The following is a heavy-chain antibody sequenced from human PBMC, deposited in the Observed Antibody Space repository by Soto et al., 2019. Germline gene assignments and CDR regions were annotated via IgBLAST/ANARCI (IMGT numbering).Heavy chain of an antibody. CDR3: ARLWDSSHGFNFDY. D-gene: IGHD6-6*01. CDR2: IIPITGTI. Sequence: QVQLVQSGAEVKKAGSSVKVSCKASGVTFSSYPISWVRQAPGQGLEWMGAIIPITGTIQYAQKFQGRLTVTADESTTTAYMELVSLESADTAVYYCARLWDSSHGFNFDYWGQGTLVTVSS. J-gene: IGHJ4*02. CDR1: GVTFSSYP. V-gene: IGHV1-69*01.